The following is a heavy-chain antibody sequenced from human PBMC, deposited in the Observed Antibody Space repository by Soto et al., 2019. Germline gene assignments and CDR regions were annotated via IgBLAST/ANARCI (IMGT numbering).Heavy chain of an antibody. V-gene: IGHV4-30-4*01. CDR2: IYYSGST. J-gene: IGHJ4*02. CDR3: ARVLELGGDPLSDY. CDR1: GGSISSGDYC. D-gene: IGHD1-26*01. Sequence: SETLSLTCTVSGGSISSGDYCWSWIRQPPGKGLEWIGYIYYSGSTYYNPSLKSRVTISVDTSKNQFSLKLSSVTAADTAVYYCARVLELGGDPLSDYWGQGPLVTVSS.